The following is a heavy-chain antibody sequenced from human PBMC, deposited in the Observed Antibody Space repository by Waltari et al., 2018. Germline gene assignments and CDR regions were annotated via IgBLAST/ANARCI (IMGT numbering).Heavy chain of an antibody. CDR3: ARGGGRHHRPNADV. D-gene: IGHD1-26*01. Sequence: QVQLQQWGAGLLKPSETLSLTCAVYGGSFSGYDLSWIRQPPGKGLEWIGELNHSGSTNYNPSLKSRVTISVDTSKNQFSLKLSSVTAADTAVYYCARGGGRHHRPNADVWGKGTTVTVSS. CDR1: GGSFSGYD. J-gene: IGHJ6*04. V-gene: IGHV4-34*01. CDR2: LNHSGST.